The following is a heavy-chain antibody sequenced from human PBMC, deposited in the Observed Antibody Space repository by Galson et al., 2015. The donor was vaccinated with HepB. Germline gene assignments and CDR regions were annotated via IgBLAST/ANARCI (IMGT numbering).Heavy chain of an antibody. V-gene: IGHV7-4-1*02. J-gene: IGHJ4*02. CDR3: ARDCSGGSCYFDY. CDR1: GYTFTTSA. D-gene: IGHD2-15*01. CDR2: INPNTGNP. Sequence: SVKVSCKASGYTFTTSAMNWVRQAPGQGLEWMGWINPNTGNPTYAQGFTGRFVFSLDTSVSTAYLQISTLKAEDTAVYYCARDCSGGSCYFDYWGRGTLVTVSS.